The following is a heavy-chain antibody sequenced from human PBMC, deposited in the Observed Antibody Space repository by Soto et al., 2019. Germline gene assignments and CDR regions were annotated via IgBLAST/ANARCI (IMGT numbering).Heavy chain of an antibody. CDR3: ARRPYSSGWETYYFDY. D-gene: IGHD6-19*01. Sequence: PGESLKISCKGSGYSCTSYWIGWVRQMPGKGLEWMGIIYPGDSDTRYSPSFQGQVTIPADKSISTAYLQWSSLKASDTAMYYCARRPYSSGWETYYFDYWGQGTLVTVSS. CDR2: IYPGDSDT. CDR1: GYSCTSYW. J-gene: IGHJ4*02. V-gene: IGHV5-51*01.